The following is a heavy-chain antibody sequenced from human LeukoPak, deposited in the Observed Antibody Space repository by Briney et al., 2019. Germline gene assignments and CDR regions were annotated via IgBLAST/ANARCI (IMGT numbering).Heavy chain of an antibody. CDR1: GFTFSSYS. J-gene: IGHJ3*02. Sequence: TGGSLRLSCAASGFTFSSYSMNWVRQAPGKGLEWVSSISSSSSYIYYADSVKGRFTISRDNAKNSLYLQMNSLRAEDTAVYYCARPGPDAFDIWGQGTMVTVSS. CDR2: ISSSSSYI. CDR3: ARPGPDAFDI. V-gene: IGHV3-21*01.